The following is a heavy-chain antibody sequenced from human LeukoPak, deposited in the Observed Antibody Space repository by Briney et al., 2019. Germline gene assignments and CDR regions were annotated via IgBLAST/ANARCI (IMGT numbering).Heavy chain of an antibody. J-gene: IGHJ4*02. CDR2: IIPILGTA. Sequence: SVTLSCTASGGTFSSYAISWVRQAPGQGLEWMGGIIPILGTANYAQKFQGRVTITADESTSTAYMELSSLRSEDTAVYYCASDGYSSSWYYFDYWGQGTLVTVSS. V-gene: IGHV1-69*13. CDR3: ASDGYSSSWYYFDY. D-gene: IGHD6-13*01. CDR1: GGTFSSYA.